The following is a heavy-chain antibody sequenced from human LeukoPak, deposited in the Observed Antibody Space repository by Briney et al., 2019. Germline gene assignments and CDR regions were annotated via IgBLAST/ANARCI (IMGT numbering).Heavy chain of an antibody. CDR2: IYYSGNT. CDR3: ARRSPGYSYGY. D-gene: IGHD5-18*01. Sequence: SGTLSLTCPVSSGSISSGNYYWGWIRQPPGKGLEWIGSIYYSGNTYFNPSLKSRVTISVDTSKNHFSLKLTSVTAADTAVYYCARRSPGYSYGYWGQGTLVTVSS. CDR1: SGSISSGNYY. J-gene: IGHJ4*02. V-gene: IGHV4-39*02.